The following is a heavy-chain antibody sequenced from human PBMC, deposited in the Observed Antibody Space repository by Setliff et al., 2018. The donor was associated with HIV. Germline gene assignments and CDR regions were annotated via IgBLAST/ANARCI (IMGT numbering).Heavy chain of an antibody. V-gene: IGHV3-21*04. CDR2: ISSSSSYI. CDR3: ALLWPFDY. J-gene: IGHJ4*02. D-gene: IGHD3-10*01. Sequence: GGSLRLSCAASGFTFSSYSMNWVRQAPGKGLEWVSSISSSSSYIYYAVSVKGRFTISRDNAENSLSLQMNSLRGEDTAVYYCALLWPFDYWGQGALVTVSS. CDR1: GFTFSSYS.